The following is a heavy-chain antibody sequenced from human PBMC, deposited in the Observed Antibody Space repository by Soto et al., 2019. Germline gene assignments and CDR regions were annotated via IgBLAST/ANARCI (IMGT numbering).Heavy chain of an antibody. CDR3: VSPEGYYDSSGYTLDY. D-gene: IGHD3-22*01. Sequence: SETLSLTCTVSGGSISSGGYYWGWIRQPPGKGLDWIGSMFYSGTTYYNPSLKSRVTLSIDTSKNQFSLKLNSVTAADTAVYYCVSPEGYYDSSGYTLDYWGQGTLVTVSS. J-gene: IGHJ4*02. CDR2: MFYSGTT. CDR1: GGSISSGGYY. V-gene: IGHV4-39*01.